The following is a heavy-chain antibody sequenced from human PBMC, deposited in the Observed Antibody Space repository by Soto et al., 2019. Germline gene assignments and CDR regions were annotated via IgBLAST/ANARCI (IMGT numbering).Heavy chain of an antibody. J-gene: IGHJ4*02. CDR3: ARTHSGYDYIFDY. Sequence: SETQSLPCTVACGSSGGGGHYWSCVRQPPGKGLEWIGIIYYSGSAYYNPSLKSRVTISVDTSKNQFSLTLSSVTAADTAVYYCARTHSGYDYIFDYWGQGALVTVSS. CDR2: IYYSGSA. CDR1: CGSSGGGGHY. D-gene: IGHD5-12*01. V-gene: IGHV4-39*01.